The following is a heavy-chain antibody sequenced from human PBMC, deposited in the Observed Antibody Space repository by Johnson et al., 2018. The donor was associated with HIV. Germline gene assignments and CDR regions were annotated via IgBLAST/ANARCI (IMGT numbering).Heavy chain of an antibody. V-gene: IGHV3-11*04. D-gene: IGHD1-1*01. J-gene: IGHJ3*02. CDR3: AREGFSGTYFSAFDI. Sequence: WIRQAPGKGLEWISYISGSSSTIYYADSVKGRFTISRDNSKNSLYLQVHSFRVEDTAVYYCAREGFSGTYFSAFDIWGRGTMVTVSS. CDR2: ISGSSSTI.